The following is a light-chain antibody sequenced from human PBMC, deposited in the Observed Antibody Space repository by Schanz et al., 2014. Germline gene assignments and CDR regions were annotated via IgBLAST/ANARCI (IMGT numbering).Light chain of an antibody. Sequence: EIVMTQSPATLSVSPGERATLSCRASQSVSSNLAWYQQKPGQAPRLLIYGVSTRATGIPARFSGSGSETEFTLTISSLQSEDFAVYYCQHYNNWPPLTFGGGTKVEIK. J-gene: IGKJ4*01. CDR3: QHYNNWPPLT. CDR1: QSVSSN. V-gene: IGKV3-15*01. CDR2: GVS.